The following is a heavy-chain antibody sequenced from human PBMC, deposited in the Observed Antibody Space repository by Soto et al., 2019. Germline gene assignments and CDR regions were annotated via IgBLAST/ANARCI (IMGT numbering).Heavy chain of an antibody. CDR3: AMSLWFGNTPNWFDP. V-gene: IGHV4-39*01. J-gene: IGHJ5*02. Sequence: QLQLQESGPGLVKPSETLSLTCTVSGGSISSSSHYWGLIRQPPGKGLEWIASMYYSGHTYYNPSLRSRVTISVDTSKNQFSLKLSSVTAADTAVYYCAMSLWFGNTPNWFDPWGQGTLVTVSS. CDR2: MYYSGHT. CDR1: GGSISSSSHY. D-gene: IGHD3-10*01.